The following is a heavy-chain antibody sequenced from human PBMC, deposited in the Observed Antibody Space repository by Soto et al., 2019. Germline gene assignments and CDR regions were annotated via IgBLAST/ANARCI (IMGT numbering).Heavy chain of an antibody. CDR3: AREDYYYDSSGLLSDAFDI. CDR1: GGSISSYY. V-gene: IGHV4-59*01. J-gene: IGHJ3*02. Sequence: PSETLSLTCTVSGGSISSYYWSWIRQPPGKGLEWIGYIYYSGSTNYNPSLKSRVTISVDTSKNQFSLKLSSVTAADTAVYFFAREDYYYDSSGLLSDAFDIWGQGTMVTVSS. D-gene: IGHD3-22*01. CDR2: IYYSGST.